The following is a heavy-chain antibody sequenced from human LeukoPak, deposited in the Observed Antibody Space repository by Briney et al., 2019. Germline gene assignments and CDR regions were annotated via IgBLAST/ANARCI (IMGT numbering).Heavy chain of an antibody. J-gene: IGHJ4*02. D-gene: IGHD3-22*01. V-gene: IGHV3-9*03. CDR2: IRWNSGTI. CDR3: AKDIRSYYDSSAIDY. Sequence: GGSLRLSCAASGFTFDDYAMHWVRQAPGKGLEWVSGIRWNSGTIGYADSVKGRFTISRDNAKNSLYLQMNSPRAEDMALYYCAKDIRSYYDSSAIDYWGQGTLVTVSS. CDR1: GFTFDDYA.